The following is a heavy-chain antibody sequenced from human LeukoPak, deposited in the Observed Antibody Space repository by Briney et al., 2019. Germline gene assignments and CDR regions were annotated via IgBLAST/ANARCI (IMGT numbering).Heavy chain of an antibody. V-gene: IGHV3-23*01. CDR3: AKYEQWLAQGTVDY. CDR2: ISGSGGST. Sequence: QPGGSLRLSCAASGFTFSSYAISWVRQAPGKGLEWVSAISGSGGSTYYADSVKGRFTITSDNSKNRQYLQMTSLRAEDTAVYYCAKYEQWLAQGTVDYWGQGTLVTVSS. D-gene: IGHD6-19*01. J-gene: IGHJ4*02. CDR1: GFTFSSYA.